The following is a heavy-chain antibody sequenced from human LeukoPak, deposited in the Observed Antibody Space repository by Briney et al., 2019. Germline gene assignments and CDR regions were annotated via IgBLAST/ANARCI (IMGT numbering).Heavy chain of an antibody. V-gene: IGHV3-23*01. Sequence: PGGSLRLSSAASGFTFSSYAMSWVRQAPGKGLEWVSAISGSGGSTYYADSVKGRFTISRDNSKNTLYLQMNSLRAEDTAVYYCASKRYCSGGSCYDYYYGMDVWGQGTTVTVSS. CDR2: ISGSGGST. D-gene: IGHD2-15*01. J-gene: IGHJ6*02. CDR3: ASKRYCSGGSCYDYYYGMDV. CDR1: GFTFSSYA.